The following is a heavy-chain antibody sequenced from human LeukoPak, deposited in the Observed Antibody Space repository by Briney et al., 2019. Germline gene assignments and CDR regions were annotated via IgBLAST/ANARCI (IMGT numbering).Heavy chain of an antibody. CDR1: GFIFSSYA. CDR2: ISGSGGST. J-gene: IGHJ4*02. D-gene: IGHD3-22*01. Sequence: GGSLRLSCAASGFIFSSYAMSWVRQAPGKGLEWVSAISGSGGSTYYADSVKGRFTISRDNSKNTLYLQMNSLRAEDTAVYYCAKDGAYDSSGYYFGYWGQGTLVTVSS. V-gene: IGHV3-23*01. CDR3: AKDGAYDSSGYYFGY.